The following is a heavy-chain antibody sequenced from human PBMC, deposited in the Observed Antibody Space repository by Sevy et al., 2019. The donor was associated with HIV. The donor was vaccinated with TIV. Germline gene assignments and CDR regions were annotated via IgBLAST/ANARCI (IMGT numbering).Heavy chain of an antibody. CDR2: INPSGGST. Sequence: ASVKVSCKASGYTFTSYYMHWVRQAPGQGLEWMGIINPSGGSTSYAQKFQGRVTMTRDTSTSTVYMELSSLRSEDTAVYYCARDLRHRGYSSSGNAFDIWGQGTMVTVSS. D-gene: IGHD6-13*01. J-gene: IGHJ3*02. CDR1: GYTFTSYY. V-gene: IGHV1-46*01. CDR3: ARDLRHRGYSSSGNAFDI.